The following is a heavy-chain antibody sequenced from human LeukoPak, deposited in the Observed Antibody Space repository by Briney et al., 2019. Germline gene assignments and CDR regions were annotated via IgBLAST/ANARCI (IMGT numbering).Heavy chain of an antibody. D-gene: IGHD3/OR15-3a*01. V-gene: IGHV3-30*02. J-gene: IGHJ4*02. CDR2: IRYDGNNK. Sequence: GGSLRLSCAASGFTFSTYGMHWVRQAPGKGLEWVAFIRYDGNNKYYADSVKGRFTTSTDNSKNTLYLQTNSLRAEDTAVYYSAKDRTGYYVYWGQGTLVTVSS. CDR1: GFTFSTYG. CDR3: AKDRTGYYVY.